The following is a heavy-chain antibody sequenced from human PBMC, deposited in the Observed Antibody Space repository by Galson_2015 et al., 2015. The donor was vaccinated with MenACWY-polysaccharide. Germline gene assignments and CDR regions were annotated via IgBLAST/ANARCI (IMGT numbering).Heavy chain of an antibody. CDR3: AKDSTDFWSVAGRFDH. D-gene: IGHD3-3*01. Sequence: LRLSCAASGFTFTSYALSWVRQAPWKGLEWVSAIRSSGTNTYYADSVKGRFTISRDNSKNTLYLQMNSLRAEDTAVYYCAKDSTDFWSVAGRFDHWGQGTLVTVSS. J-gene: IGHJ5*02. CDR2: IRSSGTNT. V-gene: IGHV3-23*01. CDR1: GFTFTSYA.